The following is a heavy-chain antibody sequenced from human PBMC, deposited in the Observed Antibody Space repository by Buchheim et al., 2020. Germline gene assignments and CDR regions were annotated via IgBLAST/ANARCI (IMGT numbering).Heavy chain of an antibody. D-gene: IGHD2-8*01. J-gene: IGHJ4*02. Sequence: QVQLVESGGGVVQPGRSLRLSCAASGFTFSSYGMHWVRQAPGKGLEWVAVISYDGSNKYYADSVKGRFTISRDNSKNTLYLQMNSLRAEDTAVYYCVGYCTNGVCFDYWGQGTL. CDR3: VGYCTNGVCFDY. V-gene: IGHV3-30*03. CDR2: ISYDGSNK. CDR1: GFTFSSYG.